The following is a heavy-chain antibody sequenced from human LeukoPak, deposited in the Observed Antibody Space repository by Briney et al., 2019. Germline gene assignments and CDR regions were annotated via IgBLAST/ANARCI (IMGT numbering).Heavy chain of an antibody. CDR3: AGVQELYGRIDH. Sequence: SETLSLTCTVSGGSISSYYWSWIRQPPGKGLEWIGYIFDSGSNNYNPSLRSRVNISLDTSKNQFSLKLSSVTAADTAVYYCAGVQELYGRIDHWGQGTLVTVSS. V-gene: IGHV4-59*01. CDR1: GGSISSYY. D-gene: IGHD4-17*01. CDR2: IFDSGSN. J-gene: IGHJ4*02.